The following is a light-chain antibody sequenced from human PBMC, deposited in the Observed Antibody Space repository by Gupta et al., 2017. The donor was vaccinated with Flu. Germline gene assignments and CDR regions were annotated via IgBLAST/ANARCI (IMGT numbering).Light chain of an antibody. CDR1: NMGSKC. CDR3: QGWESDSDHWV. Sequence: GPRAKSTYGGNNMGSKCIHGYQQEAGRAPLLVVYNDRDRPSGIPGRFSGSNSGHTATLTIRRVEAGDEADYYCQGWESDSDHWVFGGGTKLTVL. V-gene: IGLV3-21*02. CDR2: NDR. J-gene: IGLJ3*02.